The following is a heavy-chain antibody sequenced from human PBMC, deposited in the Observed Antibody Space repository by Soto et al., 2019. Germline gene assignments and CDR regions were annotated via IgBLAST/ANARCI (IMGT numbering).Heavy chain of an antibody. CDR2: ISAYNGNT. D-gene: IGHD2-8*01. Sequence: ASVKVSCKASGYTFTSYGISWVRQAPGQGLEWMGWISAYNGNTNYAQKLQGRVTMTTDTSTSTAYMELRSLRSDDTAVYYCARVILGYCTNGVCATAYYYYGMDVWGQGTTVNVSS. CDR3: ARVILGYCTNGVCATAYYYYGMDV. V-gene: IGHV1-18*01. J-gene: IGHJ6*02. CDR1: GYTFTSYG.